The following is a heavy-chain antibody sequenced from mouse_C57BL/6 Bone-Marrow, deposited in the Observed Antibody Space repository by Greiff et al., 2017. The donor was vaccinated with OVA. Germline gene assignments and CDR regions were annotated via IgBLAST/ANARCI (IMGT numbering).Heavy chain of an antibody. D-gene: IGHD2-4*01. CDR1: GYTFNSYT. CDR3: AREDDYDWFAY. Sequence: QVQLQQSGAELARPGASVKMSCKASGYTFNSYTMHWVKQRPGQGLEWIGYINPSSGYTKYNQKFKDKATLTADKSSITAYMQLISLTSEDSAVYYCAREDDYDWFAYWGQGTLVTFSA. J-gene: IGHJ3*01. CDR2: INPSSGYT. V-gene: IGHV1-4*01.